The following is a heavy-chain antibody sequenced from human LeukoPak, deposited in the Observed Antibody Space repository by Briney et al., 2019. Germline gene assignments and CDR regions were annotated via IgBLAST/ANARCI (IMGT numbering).Heavy chain of an antibody. CDR3: ASIAYYYDSSGYYSGWYFQH. CDR1: GGSFSGYY. J-gene: IGHJ1*01. V-gene: IGHV4-34*01. CDR2: INHSGST. Sequence: PSETLSLTCAVYGGSFSGYYWSWIRQPPGKGLEWIGEINHSGSTNYNPSLKSRVTMSVDTSKNQFSLKLSSVTAADTAVYYCASIAYYYDSSGYYSGWYFQHWGQGTLVTVSS. D-gene: IGHD3-22*01.